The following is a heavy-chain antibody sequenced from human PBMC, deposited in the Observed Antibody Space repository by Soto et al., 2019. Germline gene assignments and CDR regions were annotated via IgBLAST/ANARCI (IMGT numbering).Heavy chain of an antibody. Sequence: SETLSLTCTVSGGSVSSVGYYWGWIRQHPGKGLEWIGYITYSGNTYYNPSLESRVTMSADTSKNQFSLKLSSVTAADTAVYFCVRGGSCTNGVCSVFDYWGQGTLGTV. CDR1: GGSVSSVGYY. J-gene: IGHJ4*02. V-gene: IGHV4-31*03. D-gene: IGHD2-8*01. CDR3: VRGGSCTNGVCSVFDY. CDR2: ITYSGNT.